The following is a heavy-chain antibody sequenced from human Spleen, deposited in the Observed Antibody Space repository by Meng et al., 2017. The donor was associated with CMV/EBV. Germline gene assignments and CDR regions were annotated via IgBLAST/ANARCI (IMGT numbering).Heavy chain of an antibody. Sequence: GGSLRLSCAASGFTVSSYYMNWVRQAPGKGLEWVSKVYSSGTSYYTDSVKGRFTISRDSSKNTVNLEMNSLRAEDTAVYYCARDHDYTSSWSGPFDYWGQGTLVTVSS. D-gene: IGHD6-13*01. J-gene: IGHJ4*02. CDR2: VYSSGTS. CDR3: ARDHDYTSSWSGPFDY. CDR1: GFTVSSYY. V-gene: IGHV3-53*01.